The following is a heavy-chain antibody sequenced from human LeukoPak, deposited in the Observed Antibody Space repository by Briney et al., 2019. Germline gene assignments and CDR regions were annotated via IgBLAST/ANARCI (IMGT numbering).Heavy chain of an antibody. CDR2: IYTSGST. J-gene: IGHJ4*02. CDR1: GGSISSGSHY. CDR3: ASHSGGNSEVFDY. D-gene: IGHD4-23*01. Sequence: SQTLSLTCTVSGGSISSGSHYWSWIRQPAGKGLEWIGRIYTSGSTNYNPSLKSRLTISVDTSKNQFSLKVRSVTAADTAVYYCASHSGGNSEVFDYWGQGTLVTVSS. V-gene: IGHV4-61*02.